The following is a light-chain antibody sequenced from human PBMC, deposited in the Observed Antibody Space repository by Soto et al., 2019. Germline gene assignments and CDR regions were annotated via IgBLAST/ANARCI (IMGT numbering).Light chain of an antibody. Sequence: DTQMTDSPGARAASVGGVCTITCLASQGISGWLAWYQQKPGKAPTLLIYKASKLESGVPSRFSGSGFGTEFTLTISSLQPDDFGTYYCQQYETYFRTFGQGTKVDIK. CDR1: QGISGW. CDR3: QQYETYFRT. V-gene: IGKV1-5*03. J-gene: IGKJ2*01. CDR2: KAS.